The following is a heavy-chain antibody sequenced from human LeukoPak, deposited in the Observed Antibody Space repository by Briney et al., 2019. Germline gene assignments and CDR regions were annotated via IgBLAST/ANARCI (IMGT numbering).Heavy chain of an antibody. D-gene: IGHD3-22*01. V-gene: IGHV4-38-2*02. J-gene: IGHJ4*02. CDR3: ARDPSGYYDSSGLYYFDY. Sequence: PSETLSLTCTVSGYSISSGYYWGWIRQPPGKGLEWIGSIYHSGSTYYNPSLKSRVTISVDTSKNQFSLRLSSVTAADTAVYYCARDPSGYYDSSGLYYFDYWGQGTLVTVSS. CDR1: GYSISSGYY. CDR2: IYHSGST.